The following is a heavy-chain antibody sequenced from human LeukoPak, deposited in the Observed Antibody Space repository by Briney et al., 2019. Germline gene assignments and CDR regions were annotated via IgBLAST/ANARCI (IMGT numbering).Heavy chain of an antibody. CDR1: GYTFTSYD. Sequence: ASAKVSCKTPGYTFTSYDISWVRQAPGQGLEWMGRISAYNGNTNYAQKFQGRVTMTTDTSTSTAYMELRSLRSDDTAVYYCARDICSGDRCYPYHFDYWGQGALVTVSS. D-gene: IGHD2-15*01. V-gene: IGHV1-18*01. CDR3: ARDICSGDRCYPYHFDY. CDR2: ISAYNGNT. J-gene: IGHJ4*02.